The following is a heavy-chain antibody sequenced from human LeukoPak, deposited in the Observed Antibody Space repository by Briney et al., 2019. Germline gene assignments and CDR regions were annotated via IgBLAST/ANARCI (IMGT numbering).Heavy chain of an antibody. V-gene: IGHV1-18*04. CDR1: GYTFASYG. CDR3: ARDGYCSGGSCYNSRYGMDV. D-gene: IGHD2-15*01. J-gene: IGHJ6*04. CDR2: ISAYSGNT. Sequence: ASVKVSCKASGYTFASYGITWVRQAPGQGLEWMGWISAYSGNTDYAQKLQGRVTMTTDTSTSTAYMGLRSLRSDDTAVYYCARDGYCSGGSCYNSRYGMDVWGKGTTVTVSS.